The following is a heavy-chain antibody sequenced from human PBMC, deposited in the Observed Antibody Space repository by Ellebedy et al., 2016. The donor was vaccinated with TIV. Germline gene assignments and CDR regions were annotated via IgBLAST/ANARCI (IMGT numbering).Heavy chain of an antibody. CDR1: GGSISSYY. J-gene: IGHJ5*02. Sequence: MPSETLSLTCTVSGGSISSYYWSWIRQPPGKGLEWIGYIYYSGSTNYNPSLKSRVTISVDTSKNQFSLKLSSVTAADTAVYYCARASWYSSGWYGIYRWFDPWGQGTLVTVSS. CDR2: IYYSGST. V-gene: IGHV4-59*12. D-gene: IGHD6-19*01. CDR3: ARASWYSSGWYGIYRWFDP.